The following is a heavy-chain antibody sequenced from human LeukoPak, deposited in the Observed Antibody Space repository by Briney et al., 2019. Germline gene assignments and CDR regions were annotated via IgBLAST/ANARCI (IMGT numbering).Heavy chain of an antibody. V-gene: IGHV3-74*01. CDR2: INSDGSST. CDR1: GFTFSSYW. Sequence: GGSLRLSCAASGFTFSSYWMHWVRQAPGKGLVWVSRINSDGSSTSYADSVKGRFTISRDNAKNTLYLQMNGLRAEDTAVYYCAREEDTVVVTAMVDYWGQGTLVTVSS. J-gene: IGHJ4*02. CDR3: AREEDTVVVTAMVDY. D-gene: IGHD2-21*02.